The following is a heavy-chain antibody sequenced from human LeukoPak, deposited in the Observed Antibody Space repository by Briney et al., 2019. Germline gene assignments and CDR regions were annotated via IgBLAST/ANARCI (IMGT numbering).Heavy chain of an antibody. CDR2: IYYSGST. V-gene: IGHV4-59*01. CDR1: GGSISSYY. D-gene: IGHD3-10*01. J-gene: IGHJ6*03. Sequence: PSETLSLTCTVSGGSISSYYWSWIRQPPGKGLEWIGYIYYSGSTNYNPSLKSRVTISVDTSKNQFSLKLSSVTAADTAVYYCARSLLWFGEPYMSGRYYYYMDVWGKGTTVTVSS. CDR3: ARSLLWFGEPYMSGRYYYYMDV.